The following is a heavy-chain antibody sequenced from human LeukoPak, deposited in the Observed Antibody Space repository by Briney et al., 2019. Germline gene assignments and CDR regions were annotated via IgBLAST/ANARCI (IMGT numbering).Heavy chain of an antibody. Sequence: GGSLRLSCAASGFTFSNAWMSWVRQAPGKGLEWVGRIKSKTDGGTTDYAAPVKGRFTISRDDSKNTLYLQMYSLKTEDTAVYYCTTRGYYYGSGSYYNVAFDIWGQGTMVTVSS. V-gene: IGHV3-15*01. CDR2: IKSKTDGGTT. D-gene: IGHD3-10*01. CDR1: GFTFSNAW. CDR3: TTRGYYYGSGSYYNVAFDI. J-gene: IGHJ3*02.